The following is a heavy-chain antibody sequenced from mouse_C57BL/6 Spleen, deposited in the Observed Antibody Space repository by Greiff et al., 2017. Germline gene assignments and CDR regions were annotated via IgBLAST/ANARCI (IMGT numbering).Heavy chain of an antibody. CDR3: ARDTTVVRY. CDR1: GYTFTSYW. Sequence: QVHVKQPGAELVKPGASVKMSCKASGYTFTSYWITWVKQRPGQGLEWIGDIYPGSGSTNYNEKFKSKATLTVDTSSSTAYMQLSSLTSEDSAVYYCARDTTVVRYWGQGTTLTVSS. CDR2: IYPGSGST. V-gene: IGHV1-55*01. D-gene: IGHD1-1*01. J-gene: IGHJ2*01.